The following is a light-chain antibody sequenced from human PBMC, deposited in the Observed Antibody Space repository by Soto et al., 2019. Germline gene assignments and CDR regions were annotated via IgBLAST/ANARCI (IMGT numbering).Light chain of an antibody. J-gene: IGLJ2*01. CDR3: SSYAGTNSFVV. V-gene: IGLV2-8*01. CDR1: SSDVGGYNY. Sequence: QSALTQPPSASGSPGQSVTISCTGTSSDVGGYNYVSWYQQHPGKAPKLMIYEVSKRPSGVPDRFSGSKSGNTASLTVSGLRTEDEADYYCSSYAGTNSFVVFGGGTKLTVL. CDR2: EVS.